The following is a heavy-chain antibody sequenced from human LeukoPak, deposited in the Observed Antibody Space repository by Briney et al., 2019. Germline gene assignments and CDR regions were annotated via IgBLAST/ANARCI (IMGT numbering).Heavy chain of an antibody. Sequence: SETLSLTCTVSGGSISSSGSYWGWIRQPPGKGLEWIGSVYYSGNTYNPSLKSRVTISVDTSKNQFSLNLTSVNAADTAIYYCARVMAARREDLNWFDPSGQGTLVTVSS. CDR3: ARVMAARREDLNWFDP. J-gene: IGHJ5*02. V-gene: IGHV4-39*07. CDR1: GGSISSSGSY. D-gene: IGHD6-6*01. CDR2: VYYSGNT.